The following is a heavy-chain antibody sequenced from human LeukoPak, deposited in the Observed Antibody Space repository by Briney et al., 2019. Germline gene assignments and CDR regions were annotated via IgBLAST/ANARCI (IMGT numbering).Heavy chain of an antibody. J-gene: IGHJ4*02. D-gene: IGHD1-26*01. CDR1: GFTLSNYG. CDR2: ISSSSSTI. CDR3: ARGGASRPDY. V-gene: IGHV3-48*02. Sequence: GGSLRLSCAASGFTLSNYGMDWVRQAPGKGLEWVSYISSSSSTINYADSVKGRFTISRDSAKNSLYLQMNSLRDEDTAVYYCARGGASRPDYWGQGILVTVSS.